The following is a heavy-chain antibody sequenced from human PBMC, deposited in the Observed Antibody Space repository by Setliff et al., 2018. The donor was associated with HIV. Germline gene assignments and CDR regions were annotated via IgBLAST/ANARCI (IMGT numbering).Heavy chain of an antibody. CDR2: INHSGST. V-gene: IGHV4-34*01. Sequence: SETLSLTCAVYGGSFSAYHRSWILHTPGKGLEWLGEINHSGSTAYNLALESRVSMSIDTSKNQFYLKMTSVTAADTAIYYCARGRDYTGSWFRPVYLDFWGHGNLVTVSS. J-gene: IGHJ4*01. CDR3: ARGRDYTGSWFRPVYLDF. CDR1: GGSFSAYH. D-gene: IGHD3-3*01.